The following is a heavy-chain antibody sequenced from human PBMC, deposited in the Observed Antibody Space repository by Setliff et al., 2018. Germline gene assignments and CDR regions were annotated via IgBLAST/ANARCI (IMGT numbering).Heavy chain of an antibody. V-gene: IGHV1-69*13. CDR2: IIHIFGTT. CDR1: GGTFNNYA. D-gene: IGHD3-3*01. CDR3: ARESGSPRYMDV. Sequence: EASVKVSCKASGGTFNNYANSWVRQAPGQGLKWMGGIIHIFGTTKYAQKFQGRVTITADESTSTAYMELSSLRSEDTAVYYCARESGSPRYMDVWGNGTTVTVSS. J-gene: IGHJ6*03.